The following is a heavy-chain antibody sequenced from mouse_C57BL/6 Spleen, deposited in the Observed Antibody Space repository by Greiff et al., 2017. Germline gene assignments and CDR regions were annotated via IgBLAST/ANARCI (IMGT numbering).Heavy chain of an antibody. J-gene: IGHJ3*01. D-gene: IGHD2-2*01. Sequence: EVQVVESGGGLVQPGGSMKLSCVASGFTFSNYWMNWVRQSPEQGLEWVAQIRLKSDNYATHYAESVKGRFTISRDDSKSSVYQQMNNLRAEDTGIYYCTGGYGYPAWFAYWGQGTLVTVSA. CDR2: IRLKSDNYAT. CDR3: TGGYGYPAWFAY. CDR1: GFTFSNYW. V-gene: IGHV6-3*01.